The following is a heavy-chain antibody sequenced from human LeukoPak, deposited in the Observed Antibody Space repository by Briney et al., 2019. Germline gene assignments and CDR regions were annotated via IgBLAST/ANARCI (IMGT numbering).Heavy chain of an antibody. CDR3: AKVRAPSGWFNSDY. J-gene: IGHJ4*02. Sequence: GGSLRLSCVASGFTLESYVFHWVRQTPGKGMEWVAVISYDESKTYYADSVKGRFTISRDNSKNTLYLQMNSLRVEDTAAYYCAKVRAPSGWFNSDYWGQGTLVTVSS. CDR2: ISYDESKT. CDR1: GFTLESYV. V-gene: IGHV3-30*18. D-gene: IGHD6-19*01.